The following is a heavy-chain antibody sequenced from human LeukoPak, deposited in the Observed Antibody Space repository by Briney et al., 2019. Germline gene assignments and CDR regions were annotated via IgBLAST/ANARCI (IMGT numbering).Heavy chain of an antibody. CDR1: GFTFSSYW. CDR2: INSDGSST. V-gene: IGHV3-74*01. D-gene: IGHD6-13*01. CDR3: ARDMRGSSFDY. Sequence: GGSLRLSCAASGFTFSSYWMHWVRHAPGKGLVWVSRINSDGSSTSNADSVKGRFTISRDNAKNTLYLQMNSLRAEDTAVYYCARDMRGSSFDYWGQGTLVTVSS. J-gene: IGHJ4*02.